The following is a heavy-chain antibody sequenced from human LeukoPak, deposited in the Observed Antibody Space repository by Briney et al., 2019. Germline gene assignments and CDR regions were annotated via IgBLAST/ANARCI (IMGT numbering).Heavy chain of an antibody. V-gene: IGHV3-23*01. J-gene: IGHJ4*02. D-gene: IGHD2-15*01. Sequence: GGSLRLSCAAPGFTFSSYPMSWVRQAPGKGLEWVSAISDTGNTYHADSVKGRFTISRDSSKNPLFLQMNRLRPEDPAVYYCAKAPVTTCRGAFCYPFDYWGLGTLVTVS. CDR1: GFTFSSYP. CDR2: ISDTGNT. CDR3: AKAPVTTCRGAFCYPFDY.